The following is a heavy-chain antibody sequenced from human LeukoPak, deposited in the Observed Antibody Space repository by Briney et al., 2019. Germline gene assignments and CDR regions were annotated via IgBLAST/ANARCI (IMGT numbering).Heavy chain of an antibody. J-gene: IGHJ4*02. CDR1: GGSISSGDYY. D-gene: IGHD3-22*01. CDR3: ARGITMIVVVDY. Sequence: LSPTLSLTCTVSGGSISSGDYYWSWIRQPPGKGLEWIGYIYYSGSTYYNPSLKSRVTISVDTSKNQFSLKLSSVTAADTAVYYCARGITMIVVVDYWGQGTLVTVSS. V-gene: IGHV4-30-4*01. CDR2: IYYSGST.